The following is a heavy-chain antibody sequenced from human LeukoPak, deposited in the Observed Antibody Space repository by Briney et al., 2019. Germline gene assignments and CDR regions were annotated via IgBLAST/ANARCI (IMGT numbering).Heavy chain of an antibody. CDR3: ARYCSNSNCHMFDY. Sequence: SETLSPTCAVYGYSISRGYYWGWIRQPPGKGLECIGRIYHSGSGSAYYNPSLKSRVTISVDTSRDHFSLELSSVTAADTAVYYCARYCSNSNCHMFDYWGQGTLVTVSP. V-gene: IGHV4-38-2*01. D-gene: IGHD2-2*01. CDR2: IYHSGSGSA. J-gene: IGHJ4*02. CDR1: GYSISRGYY.